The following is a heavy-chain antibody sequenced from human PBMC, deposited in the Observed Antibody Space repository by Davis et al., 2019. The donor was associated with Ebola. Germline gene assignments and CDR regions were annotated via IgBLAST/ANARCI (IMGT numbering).Heavy chain of an antibody. D-gene: IGHD7-27*01. CDR2: MSPNSGHT. J-gene: IGHJ4*02. CDR3: MRNVYQTGDFDY. CDR1: GYTFTNYD. Sequence: ASVKVSCKASGYTFTNYDINWVRQATGQGLGWMGWMSPNSGHTGYAQKFQGRTTITRDTSISTAYMELSSLRSEDTAMYYCMRNVYQTGDFDYWGQGTLVTVSS. V-gene: IGHV1-8*03.